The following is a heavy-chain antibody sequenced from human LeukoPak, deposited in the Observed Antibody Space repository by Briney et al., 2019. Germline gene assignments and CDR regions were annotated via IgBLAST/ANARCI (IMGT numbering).Heavy chain of an antibody. D-gene: IGHD3-3*01. V-gene: IGHV1-2*06. CDR1: GYTFTGYY. CDR2: INPNSGGT. J-gene: IGHJ4*02. CDR3: ARDLEPERTYYDFWSGYYMGY. Sequence: ASVKVSCKASGYTFTGYYMHWVRQAPGQGLEWMGRINPNSGGTNYAQKFQGRVTMTRDTSISTAHMELSRLRSDDTAVYYCARDLEPERTYYDFWSGYYMGYWGQGTLVTVSS.